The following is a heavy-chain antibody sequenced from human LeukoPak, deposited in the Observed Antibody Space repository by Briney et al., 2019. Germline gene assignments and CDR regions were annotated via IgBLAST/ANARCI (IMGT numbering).Heavy chain of an antibody. V-gene: IGHV5-51*01. Sequence: GESLKISCEGSGYSFINSWIGWVRQMPGKGLEWMGIIYPGDSDTRYSPSFQGQVTVSADKSISTAYLHWSSLKASDTAMYYCARLGVGYCSGGSCYSWYFDYWGQGTLVTVSS. CDR3: ARLGVGYCSGGSCYSWYFDY. CDR2: IYPGDSDT. CDR1: GYSFINSW. J-gene: IGHJ4*02. D-gene: IGHD2-15*01.